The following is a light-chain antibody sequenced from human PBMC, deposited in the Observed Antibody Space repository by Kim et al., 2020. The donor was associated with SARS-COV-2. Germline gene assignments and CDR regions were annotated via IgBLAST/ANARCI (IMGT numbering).Light chain of an antibody. CDR2: DAS. V-gene: IGKV3-11*01. CDR3: QQRSNWPPT. Sequence: LCPGERATLSRRASRSVNSYLAGYQQSPAQAPRILIYDASNRVTGFPARFSGSGSGTDFTLPISSLEPEDFAVYYCQQRSNWPPTFGQGTKVDIK. CDR1: RSVNSY. J-gene: IGKJ1*01.